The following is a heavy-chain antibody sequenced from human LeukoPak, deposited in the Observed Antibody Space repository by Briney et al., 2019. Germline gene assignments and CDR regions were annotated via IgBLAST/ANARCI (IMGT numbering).Heavy chain of an antibody. CDR3: ARDWRTMVRSDIGGY. CDR2: INPSGGST. J-gene: IGHJ4*02. D-gene: IGHD3-10*01. Sequence: GASVKVSCKASGYTFTSYYMHWVRQAPGQGLEWMGIINPSGGSTSYAQKFQGRVTMTRDTSTSTVYMELSSLRSDDTAVYYCARDWRTMVRSDIGGYWGQGTLVTVSS. CDR1: GYTFTSYY. V-gene: IGHV1-46*01.